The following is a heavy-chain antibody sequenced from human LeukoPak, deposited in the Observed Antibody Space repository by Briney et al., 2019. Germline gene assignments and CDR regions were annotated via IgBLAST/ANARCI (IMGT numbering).Heavy chain of an antibody. J-gene: IGHJ6*03. CDR2: ISSSGSTI. D-gene: IGHD2-2*01. CDR1: GFTFSSYE. Sequence: GGSLRLSCAASGFTFSSYEMNWIRQAPGKGLEWVSYISSSGSTIYYADSVKGRFTISRDNAKNSLYLQMNSLRAEDTAVYYCAYCSSTSCYPRRGYYYMDVWGKGTTVTVSS. CDR3: AYCSSTSCYPRRGYYYMDV. V-gene: IGHV3-48*03.